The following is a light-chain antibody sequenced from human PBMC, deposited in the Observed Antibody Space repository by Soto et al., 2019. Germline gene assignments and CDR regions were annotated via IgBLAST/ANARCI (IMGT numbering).Light chain of an antibody. CDR2: DVS. Sequence: QSALTQPPSVSGSPGQSVTTSCTGTSSDVGSSNGVSWYQQPPGTAPKLMIYDVSNRPSGVPDRFSGSKSGNTASLTISGLQAEDEADYYCSSYTSTSTYVFGTGTKLTVL. J-gene: IGLJ1*01. V-gene: IGLV2-18*02. CDR3: SSYTSTSTYV. CDR1: SSDVGSSNG.